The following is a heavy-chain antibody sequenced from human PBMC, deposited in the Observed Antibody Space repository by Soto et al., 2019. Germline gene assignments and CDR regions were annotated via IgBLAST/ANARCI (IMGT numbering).Heavy chain of an antibody. V-gene: IGHV3-13*04. Sequence: EVQLVESGGGLVQPGGSLRRSCAASGFTFSSYDMHWVRQATGKGLEWVSAIGTAGDTYYPGSVKGRFTISRENAKNAFYLQMNSLRAGDTAVYYCARGLIPVTTPGGWYFDLWGRGTLVTVSS. CDR2: IGTAGDT. CDR3: ARGLIPVTTPGGWYFDL. CDR1: GFTFSSYD. J-gene: IGHJ2*01. D-gene: IGHD3-16*01.